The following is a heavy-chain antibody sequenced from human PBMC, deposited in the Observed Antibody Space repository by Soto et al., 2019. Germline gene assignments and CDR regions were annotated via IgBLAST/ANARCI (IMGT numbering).Heavy chain of an antibody. V-gene: IGHV2-26*01. J-gene: IGHJ4*02. CDR1: GFSLSDPRVG. CDR3: ARIWDVDTSTVTGGSFDY. D-gene: IGHD5-18*01. Sequence: QVTLKESGTVLVKPTETLTLTCTVSGFSLSDPRVGVSWVRQPPGKALEWLAHIFSNDELSYSRSLKSRLTISKDTSKSQVVLTMNKMDPVDTGTYFCARIWDVDTSTVTGGSFDYWGQGTLVTVSS. CDR2: IFSNDEL.